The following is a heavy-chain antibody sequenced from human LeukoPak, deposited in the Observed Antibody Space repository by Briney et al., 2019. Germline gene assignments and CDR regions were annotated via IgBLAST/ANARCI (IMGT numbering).Heavy chain of an antibody. J-gene: IGHJ4*02. Sequence: GGSLRLSCRASGFTFGDYAMSWFRQAPGKGLEWVGFIRSKDYGGTTDYAASVKGRFTISRDDSKSIAYLQMNSLKTEDTAVYYCTRDHRHYYDSSGYYYAIYYWGQGTLVTVSS. CDR1: GFTFGDYA. D-gene: IGHD3-22*01. CDR3: TRDHRHYYDSSGYYYAIYY. V-gene: IGHV3-49*03. CDR2: IRSKDYGGTT.